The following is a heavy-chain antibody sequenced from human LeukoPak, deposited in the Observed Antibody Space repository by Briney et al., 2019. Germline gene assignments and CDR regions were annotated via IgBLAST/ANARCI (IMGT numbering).Heavy chain of an antibody. CDR1: GYTFTSYY. J-gene: IGHJ4*02. V-gene: IGHV1-46*01. CDR3: ARAGPYGSGSYFVKNEDY. D-gene: IGHD3-10*01. CDR2: INPSGGST. Sequence: ASVKVSCKASGYTFTSYYMHWVRQAPGQGLEWMGIINPSGGSTSYAQKFQGRVTMTRDTSTSTAYMELRSLRSDDTAVYYCARAGPYGSGSYFVKNEDYWGQGTLVTVSS.